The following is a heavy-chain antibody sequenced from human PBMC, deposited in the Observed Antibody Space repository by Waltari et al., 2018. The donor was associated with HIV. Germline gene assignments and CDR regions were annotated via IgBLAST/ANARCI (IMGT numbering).Heavy chain of an antibody. J-gene: IGHJ4*02. CDR2: ISGSGGST. D-gene: IGHD4-17*01. CDR1: GFTFSSYA. Sequence: EVQLLESGGGLVQPGGSLRLSCAASGFTFSSYAMSWVRQAPGKGLEWVSAISGSGGSTYYADSVKGRFTISRDNSKNTLYLQMNSLRAEDTAVYYCAKDDLSTVTTYSAFDYWGQGTLVTVSS. V-gene: IGHV3-23*01. CDR3: AKDDLSTVTTYSAFDY.